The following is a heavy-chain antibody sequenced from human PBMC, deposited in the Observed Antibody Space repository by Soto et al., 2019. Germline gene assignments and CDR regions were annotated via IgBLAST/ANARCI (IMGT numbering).Heavy chain of an antibody. CDR2: IYYIFST. V-gene: IGHV4-59*08. D-gene: IGHD4-17*01. Sequence: SETLSLTCTVSGGSISSYYWIWIRQPPVNGLEFIGYIYYIFSTNYNPSLKSRFTISLYTSKNHFSLKLVSVTAAYTAVYYCSRHETPHGDYDYWGQGTLVTVSS. CDR1: GGSISSYY. J-gene: IGHJ4*02. CDR3: SRHETPHGDYDY.